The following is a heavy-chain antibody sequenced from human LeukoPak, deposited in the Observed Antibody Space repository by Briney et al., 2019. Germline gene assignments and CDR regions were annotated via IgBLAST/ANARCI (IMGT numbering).Heavy chain of an antibody. CDR1: GYTFTSYY. V-gene: IGHV1-2*02. D-gene: IGHD2-2*01. CDR3: ARVAYCSSTSCYGLIDY. Sequence: ASVKVSCKASGYTFTSYYMHWVRQAPGQGLEWMGWINPNSGGTNYAPKFQGRVTMTRDTSISTAYMELSRLRSDDTAVYYCARVAYCSSTSCYGLIDYWGQGTLVTVSS. J-gene: IGHJ4*02. CDR2: INPNSGGT.